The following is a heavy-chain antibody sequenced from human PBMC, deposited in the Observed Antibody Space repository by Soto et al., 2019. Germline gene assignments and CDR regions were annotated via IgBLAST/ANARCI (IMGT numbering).Heavy chain of an antibody. Sequence: QVQLQESGPGLVKYSQTLSLTCTVSGGSISSGGFYWSWIRQHPGKGLEWIGYIYYSGSTYYNPSLKRRVTISVDMSKNQFSLNLRSVTAADTAVYYCARDQEGVNHLDSWGQGTLVTVSS. D-gene: IGHD6-13*01. CDR2: IYYSGST. CDR1: GGSISSGGFY. V-gene: IGHV4-31*03. J-gene: IGHJ4*02. CDR3: ARDQEGVNHLDS.